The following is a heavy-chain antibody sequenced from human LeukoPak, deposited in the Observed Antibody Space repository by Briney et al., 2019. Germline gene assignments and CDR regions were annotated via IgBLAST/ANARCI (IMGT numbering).Heavy chain of an antibody. CDR2: IKQDGSKK. CDR3: TRVGYIDEGIDY. CDR1: GFPFSSYW. Sequence: GGPLSLSCVASGFPFSSYWMTWARQAPGKGLEWVANIKQDGSKKSYVDSVKGRFTISRDNAKNSLYLQMNSLRAEDTAIYYCTRVGYIDEGIDYWGQGTLVTVSS. J-gene: IGHJ4*02. D-gene: IGHD5-24*01. V-gene: IGHV3-7*04.